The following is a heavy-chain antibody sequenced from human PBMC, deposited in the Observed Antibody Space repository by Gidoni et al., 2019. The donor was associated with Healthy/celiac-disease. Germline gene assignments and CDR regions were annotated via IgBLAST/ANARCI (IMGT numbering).Heavy chain of an antibody. J-gene: IGHJ4*02. V-gene: IGHV1-46*01. D-gene: IGHD2-8*02. CDR1: GYTFTSYY. Sequence: QVQLVQSGAEVKKPGASVKVSCKASGYTFTSYYMHWVRQAPGQGLEWMGIINPSGGSTSYAQKFQGRVTMTRDTFTSTVYMELSSLRSEDTAVYYCARVGPGCTGGVCYSFDYWGQGTLVTVSS. CDR2: INPSGGST. CDR3: ARVGPGCTGGVCYSFDY.